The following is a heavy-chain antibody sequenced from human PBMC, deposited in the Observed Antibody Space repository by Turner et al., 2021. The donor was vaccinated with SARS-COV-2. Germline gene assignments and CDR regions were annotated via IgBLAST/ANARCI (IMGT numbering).Heavy chain of an antibody. CDR3: AKGLGDYIHY. Sequence: QVQLVESGGGVVQPGRSLRLPCAASGFTFSSDGMHWVRQAPGKGLEWVAVISYDGSNKYYADSVKGRFTISRDNSKNTLYLQMNSLRAEDTAVYYCAKGLGDYIHYWGQGTLVTVSS. J-gene: IGHJ4*02. V-gene: IGHV3-30*18. CDR2: ISYDGSNK. D-gene: IGHD4-17*01. CDR1: GFTFSSDG.